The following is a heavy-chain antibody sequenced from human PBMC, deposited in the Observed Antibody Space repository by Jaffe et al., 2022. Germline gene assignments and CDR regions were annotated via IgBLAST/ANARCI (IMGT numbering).Heavy chain of an antibody. CDR2: IYSGGST. CDR1: GFTVSSNY. J-gene: IGHJ5*02. Sequence: EVQLVESGGGLVQPGGSLRLSCAASGFTVSSNYMSWVRQAPGKGLEWVSVIYSGGSTYYADSVKGRFTISRDNSKNTLYLQMNSLRAEDTAVYYCARDNGYGDYDSSWFDPWGQGTLVTVSS. V-gene: IGHV3-66*02. D-gene: IGHD4-17*01. CDR3: ARDNGYGDYDSSWFDP.